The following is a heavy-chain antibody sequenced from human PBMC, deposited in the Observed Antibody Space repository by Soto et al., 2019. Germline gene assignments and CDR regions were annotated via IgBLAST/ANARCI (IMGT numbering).Heavy chain of an antibody. V-gene: IGHV4-59*12. CDR1: GGSISSYY. CDR2: IYYSGST. CDR3: ARDGVGSSWYHWFDP. J-gene: IGHJ5*02. Sequence: SETLSLTCTVSGGSISSYYWSWIRQPPGKGLEWIGYIYYSGSTNYNPSLKSRVTISVDTSKNQFSLKLSSVTAADTAVYYCARDGVGSSWYHWFDPWGQGTLVTVSS. D-gene: IGHD6-13*01.